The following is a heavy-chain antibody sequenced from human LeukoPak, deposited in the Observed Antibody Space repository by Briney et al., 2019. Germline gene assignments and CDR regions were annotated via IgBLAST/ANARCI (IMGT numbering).Heavy chain of an antibody. CDR3: ARSRYRPIFDY. V-gene: IGHV3-48*03. D-gene: IGHD5-18*01. Sequence: TGGSLRLSCVASGFTFSSYEMNWVRQAPGKGLEWVSYISSSGSTIYYAGSVKARFSISRDNAKSSLYLQMNSLRAEDTAVYYCARSRYRPIFDYWGQGTPVTVSA. CDR1: GFTFSSYE. J-gene: IGHJ4*02. CDR2: ISSSGSTI.